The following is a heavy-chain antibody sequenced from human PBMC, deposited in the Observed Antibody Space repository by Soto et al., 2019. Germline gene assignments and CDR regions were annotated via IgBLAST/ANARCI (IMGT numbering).Heavy chain of an antibody. Sequence: QVQLQESGPGPVKPSGTLSLTCAVSGGSISSINWWSWVRQPPGKGLEWIGEIHHSGSTNYNPSLKSRVTISVDKSQNQFFLKLSSVTAADTAVYYCARGVYGRDSLWGRGTLVTVSS. V-gene: IGHV4-4*02. CDR1: GGSISSINW. CDR3: ARGVYGRDSL. D-gene: IGHD2-21*02. J-gene: IGHJ4*02. CDR2: IHHSGST.